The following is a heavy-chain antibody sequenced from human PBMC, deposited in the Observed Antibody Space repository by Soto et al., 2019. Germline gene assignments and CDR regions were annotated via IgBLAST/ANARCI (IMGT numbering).Heavy chain of an antibody. CDR3: ARDDHDSGHYYDLVHY. Sequence: EVQLVESGGGLVQPGGSLRLSCVASGFTFSLYSMNWVRQAPGKGLEWLSYISNTGSTMYYADSVRGRFTISRDNAKNSLYLQMNSLRDEDTAVYYCARDDHDSGHYYDLVHYCGQGTLVTVSS. CDR2: ISNTGSTM. CDR1: GFTFSLYS. V-gene: IGHV3-48*02. J-gene: IGHJ4*02. D-gene: IGHD5-12*01.